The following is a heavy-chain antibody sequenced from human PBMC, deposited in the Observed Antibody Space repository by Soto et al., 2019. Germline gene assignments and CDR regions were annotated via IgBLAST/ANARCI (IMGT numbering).Heavy chain of an antibody. V-gene: IGHV1-69*02. Sequence: SVKVSCKASGDTFSFYSINWVRQAPGLGLEWMGRINPILSVSNYAQKFQGRVTITADKSTSTAYMELSSLRSEDTAMYYCATNYGSGYRAFDYWGQG. CDR2: INPILSVS. J-gene: IGHJ4*02. CDR3: ATNYGSGYRAFDY. CDR1: GDTFSFYS. D-gene: IGHD3-10*01.